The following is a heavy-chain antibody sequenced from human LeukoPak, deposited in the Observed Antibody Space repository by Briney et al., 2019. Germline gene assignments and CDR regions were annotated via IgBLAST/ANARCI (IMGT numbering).Heavy chain of an antibody. J-gene: IGHJ6*02. V-gene: IGHV3-23*01. CDR1: GFTFSNYA. CDR3: AKVRDPYGSRVVPQDV. Sequence: GGSLRLSCAASGFTFSNYAMSWVRQAPGKGLEWVSGITSNVGSTYYADSVKGRFTISRDNSKNTLYLQMNSLRVEDTAVYYCAKVRDPYGSRVVPQDVWGQGTTVTVSS. CDR2: ITSNVGST. D-gene: IGHD3-10*01.